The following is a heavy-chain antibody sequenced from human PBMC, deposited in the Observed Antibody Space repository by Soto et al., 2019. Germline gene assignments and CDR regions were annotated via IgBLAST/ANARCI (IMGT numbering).Heavy chain of an antibody. D-gene: IGHD2-15*01. Sequence: QVQLVQSGAEVKKPGASVKVSCKASGYTFTSYDINWVRQATGQGLEWMGWMNPNSGNTGYAQKFQGRVTMTRNTSISTAYMELSSLRSEDTAVYYCARSIGYCSGGSCYSTRYYYYYMDVWGKGTTVTVSS. CDR3: ARSIGYCSGGSCYSTRYYYYYMDV. CDR2: MNPNSGNT. J-gene: IGHJ6*03. V-gene: IGHV1-8*01. CDR1: GYTFTSYD.